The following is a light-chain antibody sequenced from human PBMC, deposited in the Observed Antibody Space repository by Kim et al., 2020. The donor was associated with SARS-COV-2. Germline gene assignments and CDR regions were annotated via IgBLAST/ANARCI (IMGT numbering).Light chain of an antibody. V-gene: IGKV3-20*01. CDR1: QSVSDSY. J-gene: IGKJ1*01. CDR2: GAS. Sequence: SPGERATLSCRASQSVSDSYLAWYQHKPGQAPRLLIYGASNRATGIPDRFSGSGSGTDFTLTISRLEPEDFAVYFCQQYVDSPRTFGQGTKVDIK. CDR3: QQYVDSPRT.